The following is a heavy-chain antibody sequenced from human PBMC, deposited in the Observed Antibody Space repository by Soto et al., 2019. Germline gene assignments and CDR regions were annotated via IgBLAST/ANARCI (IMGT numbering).Heavy chain of an antibody. V-gene: IGHV1-69*13. D-gene: IGHD4-17*01. CDR3: ARDTTTVVTSAYNWSDP. Sequence: SVKVSCKASGGTFSSYAISWVRQAPGQGLEWMGGIIPIFGTANYAQKFQGRVTITADESTSTAYMELSSLRSEDTAVYYCARDTTTVVTSAYNWSDPWGQGTLVTVSS. CDR2: IIPIFGTA. J-gene: IGHJ5*02. CDR1: GGTFSSYA.